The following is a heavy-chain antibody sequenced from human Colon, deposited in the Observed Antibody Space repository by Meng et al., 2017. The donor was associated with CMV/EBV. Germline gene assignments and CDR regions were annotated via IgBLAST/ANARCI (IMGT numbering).Heavy chain of an antibody. J-gene: IGHJ4*02. V-gene: IGHV1-2*02. Sequence: ASVKVSCKASGYTFTDYYIHWVRQAPGQGLEWMGWINPSSGDTNFAQNFQGRVSMTRDTSITTAHMELTSLTSDDTALYSCAREGMSTPSAADSWGQGTLVTVSS. CDR3: AREGMSTPSAADS. D-gene: IGHD6-25*01. CDR1: GYTFTDYY. CDR2: INPSSGDT.